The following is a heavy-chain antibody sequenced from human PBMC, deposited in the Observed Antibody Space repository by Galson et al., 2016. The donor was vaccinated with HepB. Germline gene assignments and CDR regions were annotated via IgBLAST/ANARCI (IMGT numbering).Heavy chain of an antibody. V-gene: IGHV1-18*01. CDR2: ISAYNGNT. Sequence: SVKVSCKASGYTFTIYGIIWVRQAPGQGLEWMGRISAYNGNTNYALKLQGRVTMTTDTSTSTVYMELRSLRSDDTAVYYCARDVNGPPMGNYYYYGMDVWGQGTTVTVSS. CDR1: GYTFTIYG. J-gene: IGHJ6*02. D-gene: IGHD2-8*01. CDR3: ARDVNGPPMGNYYYYGMDV.